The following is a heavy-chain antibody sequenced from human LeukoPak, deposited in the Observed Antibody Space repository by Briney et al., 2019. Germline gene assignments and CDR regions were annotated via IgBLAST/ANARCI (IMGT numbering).Heavy chain of an antibody. V-gene: IGHV4-34*01. J-gene: IGHJ6*03. Sequence: SETLSLTCAVSGVSFSSYNLSWIRQPPGKGLEWIGEINHSGSNNYNPSLESRVTISVDTSKNQFSLKLSSVTAADTVVYYCARAELQLFYSYYMYVWGKMTTVTVAS. CDR3: ARAELQLFYSYYMYV. D-gene: IGHD1-26*01. CDR2: INHSGSN. CDR1: GVSFSSYN.